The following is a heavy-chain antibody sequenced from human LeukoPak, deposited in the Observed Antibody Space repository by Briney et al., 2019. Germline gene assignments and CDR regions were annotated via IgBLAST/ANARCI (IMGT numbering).Heavy chain of an antibody. V-gene: IGHV4-4*07. CDR1: GGSIISYY. CDR3: ARDPNTYYYDSSGYYGDAFDI. CDR2: IYTSGST. Sequence: SETLSLTCTVSGGSIISYYWSWIRQPAGKGLEWIGRIYTSGSTNYNPSLKSRVTMSVDTSKNQFSLKLSSVTAADTAVYYCARDPNTYYYDSSGYYGDAFDIWGQGTMVTVSS. J-gene: IGHJ3*02. D-gene: IGHD3-22*01.